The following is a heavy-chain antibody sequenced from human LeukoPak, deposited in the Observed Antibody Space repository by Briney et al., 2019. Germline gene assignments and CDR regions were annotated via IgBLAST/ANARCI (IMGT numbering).Heavy chain of an antibody. V-gene: IGHV4-38-2*02. Sequence: SETLSLSCAVSGYSISSGYYWGWIRQPPGKGLEWIGSIYHSGSTYYNPSLKSRVTISVDTSKNQFSLKLSSVTAADTAIYYCARDILMVGATHYFDYWGQGTLVTVSS. CDR3: ARDILMVGATHYFDY. CDR1: GYSISSGYY. J-gene: IGHJ4*02. CDR2: IYHSGST. D-gene: IGHD1-26*01.